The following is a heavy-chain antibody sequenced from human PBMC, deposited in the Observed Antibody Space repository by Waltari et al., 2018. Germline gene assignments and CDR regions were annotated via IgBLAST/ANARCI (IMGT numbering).Heavy chain of an antibody. V-gene: IGHV4-39*07. Sequence: QLQLQESGPGLVKPSETLSLTCTVSGGSISSSRYYWGWIRQPPGKGLEWIGSIYYSGSTYYNPSLKSRVTISVDTSKNQFSLKLSSVTAADTAVYYCARGVYYYYMDVWGKGTTVTVSS. CDR2: IYYSGST. CDR3: ARGVYYYYMDV. J-gene: IGHJ6*03. CDR1: GGSISSSRYY.